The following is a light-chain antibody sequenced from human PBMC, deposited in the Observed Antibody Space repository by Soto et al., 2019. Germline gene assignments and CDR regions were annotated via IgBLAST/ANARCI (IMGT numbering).Light chain of an antibody. Sequence: DIQLTQTPSTPSASVGDRVTITCRASQSISKWLAWYQHKPGKAPNLLIFDASRLHSGVPSRFNASGSGTEFTLTIDGLQPDDFATYYCQQYNHYSSSTFGQGTKLES. CDR1: QSISKW. CDR3: QQYNHYSSST. CDR2: DAS. V-gene: IGKV1-5*01. J-gene: IGKJ2*01.